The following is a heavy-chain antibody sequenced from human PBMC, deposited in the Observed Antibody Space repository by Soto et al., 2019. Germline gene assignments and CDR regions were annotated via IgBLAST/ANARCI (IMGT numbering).Heavy chain of an antibody. D-gene: IGHD2-15*01. CDR3: AGGSVVAATEYYYYYGMDV. J-gene: IGHJ6*02. CDR1: GGSISSYY. CDR2: IYYSGST. Sequence: LSLTCTVSGGSISSYYWSWIRQPPGKGLEWIGYIYYSGSTNYNPSLKSRVTISVDTSKNQFSLKLSSVTAADTAVYYCAGGSVVAATEYYYYYGMDVWGQGTTVTSP. V-gene: IGHV4-59*01.